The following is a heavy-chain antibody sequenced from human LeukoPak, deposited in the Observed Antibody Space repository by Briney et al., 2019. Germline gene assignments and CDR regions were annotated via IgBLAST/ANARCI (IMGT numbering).Heavy chain of an antibody. Sequence: ASVKVSCKASGYTFTGYYMHWVRQAPGQGLEWMGWINPNSADTKYAHKFQGRVTMTRDTSISTTYMELSRLRADDTAVYHCARDRNEYATGRFWAHGGQGTLVTVSS. D-gene: IGHD2-8*01. CDR3: ARDRNEYATGRFWAH. CDR1: GYTFTGYY. CDR2: INPNSADT. V-gene: IGHV1-2*02. J-gene: IGHJ4*02.